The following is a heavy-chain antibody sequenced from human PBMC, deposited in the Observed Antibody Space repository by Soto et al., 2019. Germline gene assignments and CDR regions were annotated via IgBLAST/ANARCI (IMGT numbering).Heavy chain of an antibody. CDR1: GFTFSSYG. CDR2: IWYDGSNK. J-gene: IGHJ6*02. V-gene: IGHV3-33*01. Sequence: GGSLRLSCAASGFTFSSYGMHWVRQAPGKGLEWVAVIWYDGSNKYYADSVKGRFTISRDNSKNTLYLQMNSLRAEDTAVYYCARDRSTVYYYYYGMDVWGQGTTVTVSS. CDR3: ARDRSTVYYYYYGMDV. D-gene: IGHD2-2*01.